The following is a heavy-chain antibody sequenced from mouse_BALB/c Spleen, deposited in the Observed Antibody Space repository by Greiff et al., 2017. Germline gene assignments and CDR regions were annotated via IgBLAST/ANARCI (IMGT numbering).Heavy chain of an antibody. CDR2: ISSGGSYT. V-gene: IGHV5-9-3*01. D-gene: IGHD4-1*01. Sequence: EVKVVESGGGLVKPGGSLKLSCAASGFTFSSYAMSWVRQTPEKRLEWVATISSGGSYTYYPDSVKGRFTISRDNAKNTLYLQMSSLRSEDTAMYYCARHESLDWGGFDYWGQGTTLTVSS. CDR3: ARHESLDWGGFDY. J-gene: IGHJ2*01. CDR1: GFTFSSYA.